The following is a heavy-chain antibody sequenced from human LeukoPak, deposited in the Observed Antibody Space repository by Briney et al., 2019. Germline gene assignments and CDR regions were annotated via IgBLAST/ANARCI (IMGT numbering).Heavy chain of an antibody. CDR3: ARALFGYSYGYYFDY. J-gene: IGHJ4*02. Sequence: AGGSLRLSCAASGFTVSSNYMSWVRQAPGKGLEWVSVIYSGGSTYYADSVKGRFTISRDNSKNTLYLQMNSLRAEDTAVYYCARALFGYSYGYYFDYWGQGTLVTVSA. CDR2: IYSGGST. CDR1: GFTVSSNY. D-gene: IGHD5-18*01. V-gene: IGHV3-53*01.